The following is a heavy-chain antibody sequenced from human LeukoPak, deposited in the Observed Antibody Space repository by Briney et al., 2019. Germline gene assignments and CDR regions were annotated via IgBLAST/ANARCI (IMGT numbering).Heavy chain of an antibody. D-gene: IGHD1-26*01. CDR2: IYSGGNT. J-gene: IGHJ6*03. Sequence: GGSLRLSCTVSGFTVSSNSWSWVRQAPGKGLEWVSFIYSGGNTHYSDSVTGRFTISRDNSKNALYLQMNSLRAEDTAVYYCARDPYSGGYGDYYYYYMDLWGQGTTVTISS. CDR1: GFTVSSNS. V-gene: IGHV3-53*01. CDR3: ARDPYSGGYGDYYYYYMDL.